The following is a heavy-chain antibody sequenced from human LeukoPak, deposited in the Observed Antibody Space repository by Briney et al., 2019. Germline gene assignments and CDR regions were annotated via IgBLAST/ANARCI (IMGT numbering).Heavy chain of an antibody. J-gene: IGHJ4*02. CDR2: ISYDGSNK. CDR1: GFTFSSYA. CDR3: ARNYDYLDY. V-gene: IGHV3-30*04. Sequence: GRSLRLSCAASGFTFSSYAMHWVRQAPGKGLEWVAVISYDGSNKYYADSVKGRFTISRDNSENTLYLQMNSLRAEDTAVYYCARNYDYLDYWGQGTLVTVSS. D-gene: IGHD3-16*01.